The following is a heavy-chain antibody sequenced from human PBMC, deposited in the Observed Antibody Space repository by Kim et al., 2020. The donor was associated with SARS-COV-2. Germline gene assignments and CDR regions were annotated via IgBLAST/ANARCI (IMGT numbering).Heavy chain of an antibody. Sequence: IYGQKFQGRVTMTEDTSTDTAYMELSSLRSEDTAVYYCATGLLVGAIPSWGQGTLVTVSS. J-gene: IGHJ5*02. D-gene: IGHD1-26*01. V-gene: IGHV1-24*01. CDR3: ATGLLVGAIPS.